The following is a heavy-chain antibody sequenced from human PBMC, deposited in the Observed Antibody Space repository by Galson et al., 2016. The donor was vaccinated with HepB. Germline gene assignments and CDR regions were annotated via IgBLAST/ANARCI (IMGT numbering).Heavy chain of an antibody. V-gene: IGHV3-21*01. J-gene: IGHJ4*02. Sequence: SLRLSCAASGFTFSSYSMNWVRQAPGKGLEWVSSISSSSSYIYYADSVKGRFTISRDNAKNSLYLQMNSLRAEDTAVYYCAADHGGNPGSDYWGQGTLVTVSS. CDR2: ISSSSSYI. CDR3: AADHGGNPGSDY. D-gene: IGHD4-23*01. CDR1: GFTFSSYS.